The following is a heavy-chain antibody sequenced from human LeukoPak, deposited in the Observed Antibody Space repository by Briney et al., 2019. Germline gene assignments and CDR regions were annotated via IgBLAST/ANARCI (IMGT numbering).Heavy chain of an antibody. Sequence: GASVKVSCKASGGTFSSYAISWVRQASGQGLEWMGGIIPIFGTANYAQKFQGRVTITTDESTSTAYMELSSLRPEDTAVYYCARGPYSSSFNWFDPWGQGTLVTVSS. V-gene: IGHV1-69*05. CDR2: IIPIFGTA. D-gene: IGHD6-6*01. CDR1: GGTFSSYA. J-gene: IGHJ5*02. CDR3: ARGPYSSSFNWFDP.